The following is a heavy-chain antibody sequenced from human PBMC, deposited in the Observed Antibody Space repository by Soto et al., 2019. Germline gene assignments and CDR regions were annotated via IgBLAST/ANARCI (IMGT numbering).Heavy chain of an antibody. CDR2: ITHSGST. CDR3: ARSSVRGWSY. Sequence: PSETLSLTCAAYGGSFSGYYWTWIRQPPGKGLEWIGEITHSGSTNYNPSLKSRVTISVDTSKNQFSLNLNSVTAADTAVYYCARSSVRGWSYWGQGTLVTVFS. CDR1: GGSFSGYY. D-gene: IGHD3-10*02. J-gene: IGHJ4*02. V-gene: IGHV4-34*01.